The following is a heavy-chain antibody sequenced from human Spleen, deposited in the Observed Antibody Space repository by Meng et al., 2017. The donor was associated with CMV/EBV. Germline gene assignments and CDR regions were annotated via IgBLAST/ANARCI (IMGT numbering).Heavy chain of an antibody. Sequence: GRSLKISCAASTFTVSSHYMSWVRQAPGKGLEWVSIIYSDGTAYYADSVKGRFTISRDNSKNTVYLQMNRLRVDDTAVYYCARQGGFGEPNWFDPWGQGTLVTVSS. CDR2: IYSDGTA. J-gene: IGHJ5*02. CDR3: ARQGGFGEPNWFDP. V-gene: IGHV3-53*01. CDR1: TFTVSSHY. D-gene: IGHD3-10*01.